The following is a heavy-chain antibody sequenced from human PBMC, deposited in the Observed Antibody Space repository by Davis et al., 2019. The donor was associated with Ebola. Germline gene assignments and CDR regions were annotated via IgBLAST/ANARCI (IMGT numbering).Heavy chain of an antibody. D-gene: IGHD1-1*01. Sequence: ASVKVSCKASGYTFTGYYMHWVRQAPGQGLEWMGWINPNSGGTNYAQKFQGRVTMTRDTFISTVYMELSRLKPDDTAVYYCARANWNDRGPFDYWGQGTLVTVSS. V-gene: IGHV1-2*02. CDR3: ARANWNDRGPFDY. J-gene: IGHJ4*02. CDR2: INPNSGGT. CDR1: GYTFTGYY.